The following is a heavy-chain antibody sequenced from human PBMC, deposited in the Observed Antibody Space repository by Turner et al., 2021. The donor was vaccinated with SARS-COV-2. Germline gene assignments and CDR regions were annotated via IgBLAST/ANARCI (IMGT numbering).Heavy chain of an antibody. J-gene: IGHJ4*02. Sequence: QVQLVQSGAEVKKPGASVKVSCKVSGYTLTELSMHWVRQAPGKGLEWMGGFDPEDAETIDAQKFQGRVTMTEDTSADTAYMELSSLRSEDTAVYYCATGYAYCGGDCSIDYWGQGTLVTVSS. CDR3: ATGYAYCGGDCSIDY. CDR1: GYTLTELS. D-gene: IGHD2-21*02. CDR2: FDPEDAET. V-gene: IGHV1-24*01.